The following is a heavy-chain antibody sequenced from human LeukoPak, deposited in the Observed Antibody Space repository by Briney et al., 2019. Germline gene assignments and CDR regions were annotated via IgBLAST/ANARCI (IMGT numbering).Heavy chain of an antibody. D-gene: IGHD6-19*01. CDR1: GYXFSTYW. V-gene: IGHV5-51*01. J-gene: IGHJ4*02. CDR2: INPVDSDT. Sequence: GESLKISCNASGYXFSTYWISWVRQMPGKGLEWIGIINPVDSDTRYSPSFQGQVTISADKSISTAYLQWSSLKASDTAIYYCARQWLFDYWGQGTLVTVSP. CDR3: ARQWLFDY.